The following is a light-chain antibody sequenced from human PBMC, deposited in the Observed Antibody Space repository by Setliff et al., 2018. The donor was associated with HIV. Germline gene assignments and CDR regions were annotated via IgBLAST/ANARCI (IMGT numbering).Light chain of an antibody. V-gene: IGKV3-20*01. Sequence: EIVLTQSPGTLSLSPGERVTLSCRASQPVSGTYLAWYQRKPGQVSRLLIYDVSKRAAGIPDRFSGSGSGTDFTLTINRLAPEDFAVYLCQQYGNSPPTFGQGTKV. CDR3: QQYGNSPPT. CDR1: QPVSGTY. CDR2: DVS. J-gene: IGKJ1*01.